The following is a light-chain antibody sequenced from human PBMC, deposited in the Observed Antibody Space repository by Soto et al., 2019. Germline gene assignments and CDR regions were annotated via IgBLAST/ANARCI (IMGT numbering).Light chain of an antibody. J-gene: IGKJ1*01. V-gene: IGKV1-9*01. CDR1: QGIYTY. CDR3: QQYMSSVT. Sequence: DIQLTQSPSFLSASVGDRVTITCRASQGIYTYLAWYQQKPGKAPELLIYAASTLQSGVPSRFSGSGSGTEFTLTISRLEPEDFAVYYCQQYMSSVTFGQGTKVEIK. CDR2: AAS.